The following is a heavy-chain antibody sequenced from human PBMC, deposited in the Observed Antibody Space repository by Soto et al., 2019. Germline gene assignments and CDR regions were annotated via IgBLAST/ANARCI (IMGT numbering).Heavy chain of an antibody. CDR2: IYHSGST. D-gene: IGHD3-10*01. V-gene: IGHV4-30-2*01. CDR1: GGSISSGGYS. J-gene: IGHJ3*02. CDR3: ARVGSGSSYGRNAFDI. Sequence: QLQLQESGSGLVKPSQTLSLTCAVSGGSISSGGYSWSWIRQPPGKGLEWIGYIYHSGSTYYNPYLKIRVTISVDRSKNQFSLKLSSVTAADTAVYCCARVGSGSSYGRNAFDIWGQGTMVTVSS.